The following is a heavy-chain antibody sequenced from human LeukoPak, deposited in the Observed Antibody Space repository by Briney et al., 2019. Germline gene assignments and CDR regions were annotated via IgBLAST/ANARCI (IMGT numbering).Heavy chain of an antibody. J-gene: IGHJ3*02. CDR3: ARDTHYYGSGSPAFDI. V-gene: IGHV3-48*01. CDR2: ISSSSSTI. Sequence: GGSLRLSCAASGFTFSTYSMNWVRQAPGKGLEWVSYISSSSSTIHYADSVKGRFTISRDNVKKSLYLQMSSLRVEDTAVYYCARDTHYYGSGSPAFDIWGQGTTATVSS. D-gene: IGHD3-10*01. CDR1: GFTFSTYS.